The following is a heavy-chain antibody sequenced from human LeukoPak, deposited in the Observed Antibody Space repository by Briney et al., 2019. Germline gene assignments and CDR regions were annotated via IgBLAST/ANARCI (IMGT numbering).Heavy chain of an antibody. D-gene: IGHD1-26*01. CDR1: GFTFSSYE. J-gene: IGHJ5*02. V-gene: IGHV3-48*03. CDR2: ISSSGSTI. CDR3: ASTPDYSGSWNWFDP. Sequence: GGSLRLSCAASGFTFSSYEMNWVRQAPGKGLEWVSYISSSGSTIYYADSVKGRFTISRDNAKNSLYLQMNSLRAEDTAVYYCASTPDYSGSWNWFDPWGQGTLVTVSS.